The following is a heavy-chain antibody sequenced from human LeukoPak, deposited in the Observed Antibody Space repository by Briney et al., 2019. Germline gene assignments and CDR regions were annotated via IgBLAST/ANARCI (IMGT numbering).Heavy chain of an antibody. D-gene: IGHD2/OR15-2a*01. J-gene: IGHJ5*02. CDR3: ARVWFPATLVDP. V-gene: IGHV3-7*01. Sequence: GGSLRLSCAASGFTFSNNWMHWVRQAPGKGLEWVANIKQDGSEKYYVDSVKGRFTIYRDNAKNSLYLQMDSLRAEDTAVYYCARVWFPATLVDPWGQGTLVTVSS. CDR2: IKQDGSEK. CDR1: GFTFSNNW.